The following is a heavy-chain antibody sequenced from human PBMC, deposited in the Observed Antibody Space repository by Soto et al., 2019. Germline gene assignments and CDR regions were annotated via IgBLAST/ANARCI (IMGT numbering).Heavy chain of an antibody. CDR2: ISGSGGST. Sequence: GGSLRLSCAASGFTFSSYAMSWVRQAPGKGLEWVSAISGSGGSTYYADSVKGRFTISRDNSKNTLYLQMNSLRAEDTAVYYCAKPGFLAAGTFVYYFDYWGQGTLVTVSS. CDR1: GFTFSSYA. V-gene: IGHV3-23*01. D-gene: IGHD6-19*01. J-gene: IGHJ4*02. CDR3: AKPGFLAAGTFVYYFDY.